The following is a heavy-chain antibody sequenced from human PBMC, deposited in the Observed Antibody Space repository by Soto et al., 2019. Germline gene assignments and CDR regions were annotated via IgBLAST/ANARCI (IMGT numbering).Heavy chain of an antibody. CDR1: GFTFSSYA. Sequence: GGSLRLSCAASGFTFSSYAMSWVRQAPGKGLEWVSAISGSGGSTYYADSVKGRFTISRDNSKNTLYLQMNSLRAEDTAVYYCAKLPLKWELLAVDYWGQGTLVTVSS. J-gene: IGHJ4*02. D-gene: IGHD1-26*01. CDR2: ISGSGGST. CDR3: AKLPLKWELLAVDY. V-gene: IGHV3-23*01.